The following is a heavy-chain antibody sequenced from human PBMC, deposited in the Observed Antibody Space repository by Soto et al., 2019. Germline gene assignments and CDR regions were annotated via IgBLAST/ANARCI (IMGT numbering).Heavy chain of an antibody. CDR1: GFTFSSYG. V-gene: IGHV3-33*01. CDR3: ARDRTGYLFDY. J-gene: IGHJ4*02. Sequence: QVQLVESGGGVVQPGRSLRLSCAASGFTFSSYGMHWVRQAPGKGLEWVAVIRYDGSNKYYADSVKGRFTISRDNSKNTLYLQMNSLRAEDTAVYYCARDRTGYLFDYWGQGTLVTVSS. D-gene: IGHD3-9*01. CDR2: IRYDGSNK.